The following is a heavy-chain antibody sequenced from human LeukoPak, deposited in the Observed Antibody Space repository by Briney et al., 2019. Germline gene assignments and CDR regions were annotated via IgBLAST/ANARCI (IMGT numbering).Heavy chain of an antibody. Sequence: GGSLRLSCTASGFAFSNYAMNWVRQAPGKGLEWVSGISGFNTYYADSVRGRFTISRDNSRNVMYLQMNGLRAKDTAIYYCAKDVCTSPRCLLYFDSWGQGTPVTVSS. CDR2: ISGFNT. D-gene: IGHD2-8*01. CDR3: AKDVCTSPRCLLYFDS. CDR1: GFAFSNYA. J-gene: IGHJ4*02. V-gene: IGHV3-23*01.